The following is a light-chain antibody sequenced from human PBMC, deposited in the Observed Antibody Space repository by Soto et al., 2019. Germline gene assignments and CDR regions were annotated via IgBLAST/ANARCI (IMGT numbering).Light chain of an antibody. CDR3: RSYTSSSTDV. Sequence: QSALTQPASVSGSPGQSITISCTGTSSDVGGYNYVSWYQQHPGKAPKLMIYEVSNRPSGVSNRFSGPKSGNAASLTISGLQAEDEADYYCRSYTSSSTDVFGTGTKLPVL. CDR1: SSDVGGYNY. J-gene: IGLJ1*01. V-gene: IGLV2-14*01. CDR2: EVS.